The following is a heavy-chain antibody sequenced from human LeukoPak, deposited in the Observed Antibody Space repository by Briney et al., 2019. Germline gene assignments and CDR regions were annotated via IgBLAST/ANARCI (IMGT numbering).Heavy chain of an antibody. CDR2: ISSSSYI. J-gene: IGHJ6*03. CDR1: GFTFSSYS. D-gene: IGHD2-2*01. Sequence: GGSLRLSCAASGFTFSSYSMNWVRQAPGKGLEWVSSISSSSYIYYADSVKGRFTISRDNAKNSLYLQMNSLRAEDTAVYYCARGSCSSTSCHPYYYYYMDVWGKGTTVTVSS. V-gene: IGHV3-21*01. CDR3: ARGSCSSTSCHPYYYYYMDV.